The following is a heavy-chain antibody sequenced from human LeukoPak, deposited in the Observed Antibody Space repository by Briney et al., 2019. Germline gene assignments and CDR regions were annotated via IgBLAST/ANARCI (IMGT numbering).Heavy chain of an antibody. V-gene: IGHV1-2*02. CDR3: ARDQNSVCTNGVCYYPDYYYYMDV. J-gene: IGHJ6*03. CDR1: GYTFTGYY. Sequence: ASVKVSCKASGYTFTGYYMHWVRQAPGQGLEWMGWINPNSGGTNYAQKFQGRVTMTRDTSISTAYMELSRLRSDDTAVYYCARDQNSVCTNGVCYYPDYYYYMDVWGKGTTVTVSS. D-gene: IGHD2-8*01. CDR2: INPNSGGT.